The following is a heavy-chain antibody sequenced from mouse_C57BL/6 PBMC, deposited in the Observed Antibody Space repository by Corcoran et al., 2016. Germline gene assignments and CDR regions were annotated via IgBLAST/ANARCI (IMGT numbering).Heavy chain of an antibody. CDR3: SRRRDVNSYYDY. V-gene: IGHV8-12*01. CDR1: GFSLSTSGMG. Sequence: QVTLKESGPGILQSSQNLSLTCSFSGFSLSTSGMGVSWIHQPSGKGLEWLAYIYWDDDKRYNPSLKSRLTISKDTSRNQVFPKITSVDTADTATYYCSRRRDVNSYYDYWGQGTTLTVSS. CDR2: IYWDDDK. D-gene: IGHD1-3*01. J-gene: IGHJ2*01.